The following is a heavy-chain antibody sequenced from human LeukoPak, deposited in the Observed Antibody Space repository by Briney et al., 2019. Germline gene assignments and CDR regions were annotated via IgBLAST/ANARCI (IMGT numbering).Heavy chain of an antibody. Sequence: PGGSLRLSGAASGFTFSSYSMNWVRQAPGKGLEWVSYISSSSSTTYYADSVKGRFTISRDNAKNSLYLQMNGLRDEDTAVYYCARDRITMVRGVIGWFDPWGQGTLVTVSS. J-gene: IGHJ5*02. CDR1: GFTFSSYS. CDR2: ISSSSSTT. D-gene: IGHD3-10*01. CDR3: ARDRITMVRGVIGWFDP. V-gene: IGHV3-48*02.